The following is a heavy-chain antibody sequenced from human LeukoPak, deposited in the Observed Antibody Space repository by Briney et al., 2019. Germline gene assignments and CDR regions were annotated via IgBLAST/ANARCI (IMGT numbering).Heavy chain of an antibody. Sequence: PGGSPRLSCAASGFTFSNAWMSWVRQAPGKGLEWVGRIKSKTDGGTTDYAAPVKGRFTISRDDSKNTLYLQMNSLKTEDTAVYYCTTSYSFDTHDYWGQGTLVTVSS. CDR1: GFTFSNAW. D-gene: IGHD2-2*02. V-gene: IGHV3-15*01. CDR2: IKSKTDGGTT. J-gene: IGHJ4*02. CDR3: TTSYSFDTHDY.